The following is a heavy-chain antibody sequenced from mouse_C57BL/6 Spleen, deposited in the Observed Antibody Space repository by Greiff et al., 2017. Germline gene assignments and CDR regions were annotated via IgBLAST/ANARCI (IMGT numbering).Heavy chain of an antibody. Sequence: EVQLVESGPGLVKPSQSLSLTCSVTGYSITSGYYWNWIRQFPGNKLEWMGYISYDGSNNYNPSLKNRISITRDTSKNQFFLKLNSVTTEDTATYYCARDQGLWSYYFDYWGQGTTLTVSS. CDR2: ISYDGSN. CDR1: GYSITSGYY. J-gene: IGHJ2*01. V-gene: IGHV3-6*01. D-gene: IGHD1-1*02. CDR3: ARDQGLWSYYFDY.